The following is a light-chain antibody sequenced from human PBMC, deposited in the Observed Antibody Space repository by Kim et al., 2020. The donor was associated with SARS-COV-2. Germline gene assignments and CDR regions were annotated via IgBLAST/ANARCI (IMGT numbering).Light chain of an antibody. V-gene: IGLV4-69*01. CDR1: SGHSSYA. Sequence: VKLTCTLSSGHSSYAIAWPQQQPEKGPRYLMKLNSDGSHSKGDGIPDRFSGSSSGAERYLTISSLQSEDEADYYCQTWGTGIHVVFGGGTQLTVL. J-gene: IGLJ2*01. CDR2: LNSDGSH. CDR3: QTWGTGIHVV.